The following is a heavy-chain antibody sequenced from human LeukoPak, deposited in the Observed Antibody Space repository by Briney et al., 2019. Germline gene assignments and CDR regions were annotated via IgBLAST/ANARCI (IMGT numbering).Heavy chain of an antibody. V-gene: IGHV4-4*02. CDR1: GGSISSSNR. Sequence: PSGTLSLTCAVSGGSISSSNRWSWVRQPPGKGLEWIGEIYHSGSTNYNPSLKSRVTISVDKSKNQFSLKLSSVTAADTAVYYCARDADYGDYYFDYWGQGTLVTVSS. D-gene: IGHD4-17*01. CDR3: ARDADYGDYYFDY. CDR2: IYHSGST. J-gene: IGHJ4*02.